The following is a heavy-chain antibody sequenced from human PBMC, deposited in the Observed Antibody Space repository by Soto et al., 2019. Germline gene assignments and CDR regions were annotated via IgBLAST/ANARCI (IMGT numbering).Heavy chain of an antibody. V-gene: IGHV3-30-3*01. J-gene: IGHJ4*02. CDR3: ARDRKTYYDFWSGYLTGY. D-gene: IGHD3-3*01. Sequence: QVQLVESGGGVVQPGKSLRLSCAASGFTFSDYTINWVRQAPGKGLEWVALISSDGSNKYYADSVKGRFTISRDTSRNTLYLQMNSLRAEDTAVYCCARDRKTYYDFWSGYLTGYWGQGTLVTVSS. CDR2: ISSDGSNK. CDR1: GFTFSDYT.